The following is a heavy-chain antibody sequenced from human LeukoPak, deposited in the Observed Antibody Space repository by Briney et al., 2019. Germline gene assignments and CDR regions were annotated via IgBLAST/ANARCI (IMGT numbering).Heavy chain of an antibody. D-gene: IGHD3-16*01. CDR2: ISWNSGRI. CDR3: AKDFNRLGEFDAFDI. V-gene: IGHV3-9*01. J-gene: IGHJ3*02. CDR1: GFTFDDYA. Sequence: PGGSLRLSCAASGFTFDDYAMHWVRHAPGKGLEWVSGISWNSGRIGYADSVKGRFTISRDNAKNSLYLQMNSLRAEDTALYYCAKDFNRLGEFDAFDIWGQGTMVTVSS.